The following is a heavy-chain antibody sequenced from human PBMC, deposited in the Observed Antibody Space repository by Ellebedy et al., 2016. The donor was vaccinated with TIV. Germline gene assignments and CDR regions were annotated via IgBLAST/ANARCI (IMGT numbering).Heavy chain of an antibody. D-gene: IGHD4-17*01. Sequence: PGGSLRLSCAASGFTFSSYNMNWVRQAPGKGLEWVSSISSNSGNKYCADSVEGRFTISRDNSKNTMFLQMNSLRPEDTAIYYCARTATAYSFDYWGQGTLVTVSS. V-gene: IGHV3-21*01. CDR1: GFTFSSYN. J-gene: IGHJ4*02. CDR2: ISSNSGNK. CDR3: ARTATAYSFDY.